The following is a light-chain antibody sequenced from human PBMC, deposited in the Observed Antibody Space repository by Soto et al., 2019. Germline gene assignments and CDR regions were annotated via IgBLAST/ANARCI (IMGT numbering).Light chain of an antibody. Sequence: QSVLTQPPSMSGPPGQRVTISCTGSSSNIGAGYDVHWYQHLPGTAPKLLIYGNTNRPSGVPDRFSGSKSGTSASLAITGLQAEDEADYYCQSHDSSLNSWVFGGGTKLTVL. V-gene: IGLV1-40*01. CDR1: SSNIGAGYD. CDR3: QSHDSSLNSWV. CDR2: GNT. J-gene: IGLJ3*02.